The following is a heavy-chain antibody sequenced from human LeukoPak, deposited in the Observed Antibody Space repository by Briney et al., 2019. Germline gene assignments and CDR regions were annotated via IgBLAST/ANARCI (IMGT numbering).Heavy chain of an antibody. CDR3: ARGPKYRSGYTVTELGSGYFAY. D-gene: IGHD5-18*01. J-gene: IGHJ4*02. CDR2: IYHSGST. CDR1: GYSISSGYY. V-gene: IGHV4-38-2*02. Sequence: SETLSLTCSVSGYSISSGYYWGWIRQPPGKGLEWIGSIYHSGSTYCKSSHRSRVAISGETSKNQVSLNEHPETAADTAVYYCARGPKYRSGYTVTELGSGYFAYWGQGTLVTVSS.